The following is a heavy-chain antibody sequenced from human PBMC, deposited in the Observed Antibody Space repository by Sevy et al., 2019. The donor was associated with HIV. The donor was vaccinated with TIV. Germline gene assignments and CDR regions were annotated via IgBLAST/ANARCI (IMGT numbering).Heavy chain of an antibody. CDR2: ISGSGDNT. Sequence: GGSLRLSCAASGFTFSSYATSWVRQAPGKGLEWVSTISGSGDNTLYADSAKGRFTISRDNSKNTLYLQMNSLRAEDTAVYYCAKCLYTRIHAEYDYYMDVWGKGTTVTDSS. D-gene: IGHD3-16*01. V-gene: IGHV3-23*01. J-gene: IGHJ6*03. CDR1: GFTFSSYA. CDR3: AKCLYTRIHAEYDYYMDV.